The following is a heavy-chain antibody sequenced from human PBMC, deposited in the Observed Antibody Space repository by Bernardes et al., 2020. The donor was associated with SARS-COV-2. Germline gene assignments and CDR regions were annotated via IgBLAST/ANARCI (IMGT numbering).Heavy chain of an antibody. CDR1: GFTFSSSC. CDR3: ARDLGDCTNGLCSP. Sequence: GGSLRLSCAASGFTFSSSCLHWVRQAPGKGLVWVSRINPDGSSTSYADSVKGRFTISRDNAKNMLFLQMSGLRAENTAMYYCARDLGDCTNGLCSPWGHRTLVTISS. V-gene: IGHV3-74*01. D-gene: IGHD2-8*01. J-gene: IGHJ5*02. CDR2: INPDGSST.